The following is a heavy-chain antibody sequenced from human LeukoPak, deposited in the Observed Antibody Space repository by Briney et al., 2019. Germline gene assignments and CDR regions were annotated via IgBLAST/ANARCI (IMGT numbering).Heavy chain of an antibody. J-gene: IGHJ4*02. CDR3: AKDRGGSVAGTEFDY. Sequence: GGSLRLSCAASGFTLNNYAMSWVRQAPGRGLEWVSAIGSSGGSTYYADFVKGRFTISRDISKDTLFLQMNSLRAEDTAIYYCAKDRGGSVAGTEFDYWGQGTLVTVSS. D-gene: IGHD6-19*01. V-gene: IGHV3-23*01. CDR2: IGSSGGST. CDR1: GFTLNNYA.